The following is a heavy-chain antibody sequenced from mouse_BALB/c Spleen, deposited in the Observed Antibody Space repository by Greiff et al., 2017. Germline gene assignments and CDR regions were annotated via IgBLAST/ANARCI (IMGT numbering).Heavy chain of an antibody. CDR3: ARSGDYPWFAY. Sequence: VQLQQSGAELAKPGASVKMSCKASGYTFTSYWMHWVKQRPGQGLEWIGYINPSTGYTEYNQKFKDKATLTADKSSSTAYMQLSSLTSEDSAVYYCARSGDYPWFAYWGQGTLVTVSA. D-gene: IGHD2-4*01. CDR2: INPSTGYT. J-gene: IGHJ3*01. V-gene: IGHV1-7*01. CDR1: GYTFTSYW.